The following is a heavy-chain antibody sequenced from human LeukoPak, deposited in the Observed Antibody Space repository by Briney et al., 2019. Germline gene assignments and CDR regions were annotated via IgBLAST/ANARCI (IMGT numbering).Heavy chain of an antibody. CDR3: ARGTGAYAFDI. CDR2: IYHSGSA. J-gene: IGHJ3*02. V-gene: IGHV4-38-2*01. D-gene: IGHD4/OR15-4a*01. CDR1: GYSISSGYY. Sequence: SETLSLTCAVSGYSISSGYYWGWIRQPPGKGLEWIGSIYHSGSAYYSPSLKSRVTISVDTSKNQFSLKLRSVTAADTTVYYCARGTGAYAFDIWGQGTMVTVSS.